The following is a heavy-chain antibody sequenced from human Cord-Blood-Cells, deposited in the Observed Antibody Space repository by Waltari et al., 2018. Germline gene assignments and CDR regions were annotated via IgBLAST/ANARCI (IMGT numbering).Heavy chain of an antibody. Sequence: EVQLVESGGGLVQPGGCLRLSCAASGFTFSSYSMNWVRQAPGKGLERVSYISSSSSTIYYADSVKGRFTISRDNAKNSLYLQMIRLRDEDTAVYYCARVAYCGGDCYSTPYQYYFDYWGQGTLVTVSS. V-gene: IGHV3-48*02. J-gene: IGHJ4*02. CDR1: GFTFSSYS. CDR3: ARVAYCGGDCYSTPYQYYFDY. D-gene: IGHD2-21*01. CDR2: ISSSSSTI.